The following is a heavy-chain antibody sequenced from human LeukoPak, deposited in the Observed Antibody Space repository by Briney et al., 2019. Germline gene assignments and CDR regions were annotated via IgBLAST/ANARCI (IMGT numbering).Heavy chain of an antibody. V-gene: IGHV3-11*04. CDR3: ARDVWFGPFDY. CDR1: GFTFSDYY. J-gene: IGHJ4*02. D-gene: IGHD3-10*01. CDR2: ISSSGSTI. Sequence: GALRLSCAASGFTFSDYYMSWIRQAPGKGLEWVSYISSSGSTIYYADSVKGRFTISRDNAKNSLYLQMNSLRAEDTAVYYCARDVWFGPFDYWGQGTLVTVSS.